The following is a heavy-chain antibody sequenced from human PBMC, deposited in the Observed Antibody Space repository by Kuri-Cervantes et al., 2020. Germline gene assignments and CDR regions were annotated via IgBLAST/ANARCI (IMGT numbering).Heavy chain of an antibody. J-gene: IGHJ4*02. V-gene: IGHV3-43D*04. CDR3: AKDRYYDSSGYYVDY. D-gene: IGHD3-22*01. CDR2: ISWDGGST. CDR1: GFTFDDYA. Sequence: GGSLRLSCAASGFTFDDYAMHWVRQAPGKGLEWVSLISWDGGSTYYADSVKGRFTISRDNSKNSLYLQMNSLRAEDTALYYCAKDRYYDSSGYYVDYWGQGTLVTVSS.